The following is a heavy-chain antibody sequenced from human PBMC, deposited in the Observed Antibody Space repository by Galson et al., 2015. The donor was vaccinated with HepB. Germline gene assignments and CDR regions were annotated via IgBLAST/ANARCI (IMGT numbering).Heavy chain of an antibody. J-gene: IGHJ4*02. D-gene: IGHD5-24*01. CDR3: ARGDYRDTVIHVEY. V-gene: IGHV4-34*01. Sequence: ETLSLTCAVYGGSFSDYYWSWVRQPPGKGLEWLGEIYPSGSTYYNPSLKSRVSISIDTSRNQLSLKLSSVTAADTAVYYCARGDYRDTVIHVEYWGQGTLVTVSS. CDR1: GGSFSDYY. CDR2: IYPSGST.